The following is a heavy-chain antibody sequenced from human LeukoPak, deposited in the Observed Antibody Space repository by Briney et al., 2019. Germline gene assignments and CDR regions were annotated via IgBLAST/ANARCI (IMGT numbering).Heavy chain of an antibody. Sequence: GGSLRLACAASGFTLSSFDMNWVRQSPGKGLEWDASDDKTGADKNYEDSVRGRFTISRDNAKNSLFLQMNSLRVEDTAVYHCARRVPPTKSYYYYYMDVWGKGTAVIVSS. CDR1: GFTLSSFD. CDR3: ARRVPPTKSYYYYYMDV. D-gene: IGHD2-2*01. CDR2: DDKTGADK. J-gene: IGHJ6*03. V-gene: IGHV3-21*06.